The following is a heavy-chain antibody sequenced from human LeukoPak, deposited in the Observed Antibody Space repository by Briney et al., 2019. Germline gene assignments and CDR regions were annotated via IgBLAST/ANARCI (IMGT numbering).Heavy chain of an antibody. J-gene: IGHJ4*01. CDR2: VSGSGVNT. D-gene: IGHD3-16*01. V-gene: IGHV3-23*01. Sequence: GGSLRLSCAASGFTFSNYAMAWVRQAPGKGLEWVSGVSGSGVNTFYAVSVKGRFTVSRDNPKNTLYLQMSSLRPEDTAVYYCAXXKGDXPDYWGXGTLVTVS. CDR3: AXXKGDXPDY. CDR1: GFTFSNYA.